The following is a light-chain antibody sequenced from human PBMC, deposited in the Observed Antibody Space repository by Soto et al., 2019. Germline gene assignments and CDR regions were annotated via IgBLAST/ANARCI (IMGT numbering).Light chain of an antibody. V-gene: IGKV3-15*01. CDR1: ESVSSN. Sequence: EIVMTQSPATLSVSPGERATLSCRASESVSSNLAWYQQKPGQAPRLLMYGASTRATGIPARFSGSGSGTEFTLTISSLQSEDFAVYYCQQYDDWPPWPFGQGTKVDI. CDR2: GAS. CDR3: QQYDDWPPWP. J-gene: IGKJ1*01.